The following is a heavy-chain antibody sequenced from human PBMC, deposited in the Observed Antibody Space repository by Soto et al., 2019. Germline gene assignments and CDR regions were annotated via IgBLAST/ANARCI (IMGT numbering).Heavy chain of an antibody. CDR2: ISYDGSNK. D-gene: IGHD6-6*01. CDR3: AREGDSSSSVYYYYYYGMDV. CDR1: GFTFSSYG. Sequence: QVQLVESGGGVVQPGRSLRLSCAASGFTFSSYGMHWVRQAPGKGVEWGAVISYDGSNKYYADSVKGRFTISRDNSKNTLYLQMNSLRAEDTAVYYCAREGDSSSSVYYYYYYGMDVWGQGTTVTVSS. J-gene: IGHJ6*02. V-gene: IGHV3-30*03.